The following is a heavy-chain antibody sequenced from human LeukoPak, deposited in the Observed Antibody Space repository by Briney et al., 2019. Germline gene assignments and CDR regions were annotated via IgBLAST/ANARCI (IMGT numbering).Heavy chain of an antibody. V-gene: IGHV3-30*18. Sequence: GGSLRLSCAASGSTFSSYGMHWVRQAPGKGLEWVAVISYDGSNKYYADSVKGRFTISRDNSKNTLYLQMNSLRAEDTAVYYCAKSVYYCGSGSHLDYWGQGTLVTVSS. CDR2: ISYDGSNK. J-gene: IGHJ4*02. CDR3: AKSVYYCGSGSHLDY. CDR1: GSTFSSYG. D-gene: IGHD3-10*01.